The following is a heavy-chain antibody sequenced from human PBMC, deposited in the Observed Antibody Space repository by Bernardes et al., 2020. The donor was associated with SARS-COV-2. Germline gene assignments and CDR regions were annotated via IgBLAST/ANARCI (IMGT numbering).Heavy chain of an antibody. D-gene: IGHD1-20*01. CDR3: ARGLTGFPWSGFDY. CDR2: ISSNSAYI. Sequence: GGSLRLSCAASGFIFSSNSMHWVRQTPGKGLEWVSSISSNSAYIYYSDSVKDRFTVSRDNAKKSMYLQMHGLRAEDTAVYCCARGLTGFPWSGFDYWGQGALVTVSS. V-gene: IGHV3-21*01. J-gene: IGHJ4*02. CDR1: GFIFSSNS.